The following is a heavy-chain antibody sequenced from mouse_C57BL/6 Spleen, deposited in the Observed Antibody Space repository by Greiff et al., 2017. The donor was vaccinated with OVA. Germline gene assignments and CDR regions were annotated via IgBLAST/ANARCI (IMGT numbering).Heavy chain of an antibody. Sequence: VQLVESGAELVRPGTSVKVSCKASGYAFTNYLIEWVKQRPGQGLEWIGVINPGSGGTNYNEKFKGKATLTADKSSSTAYMQLSSLTSEDSAVYFCARSRDYGPGYWGQGTTLTVSS. V-gene: IGHV1-54*01. J-gene: IGHJ2*01. CDR2: INPGSGGT. CDR3: ARSRDYGPGY. D-gene: IGHD1-2*01. CDR1: GYAFTNYL.